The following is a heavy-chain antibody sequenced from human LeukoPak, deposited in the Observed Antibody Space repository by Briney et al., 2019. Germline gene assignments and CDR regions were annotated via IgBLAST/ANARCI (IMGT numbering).Heavy chain of an antibody. Sequence: PSETLSLTCTVSDDSISNYYWTWIRQPPGKGLEWIGSVHYSGSTHFNPSLKSRLSISVDTSKNQFSLKLNSVTAADTAVYYCARPAAGDLSPFDHWGQGTLVPVSS. D-gene: IGHD7-27*01. V-gene: IGHV4-59*08. CDR2: VHYSGST. CDR3: ARPAAGDLSPFDH. CDR1: DDSISNYY. J-gene: IGHJ4*02.